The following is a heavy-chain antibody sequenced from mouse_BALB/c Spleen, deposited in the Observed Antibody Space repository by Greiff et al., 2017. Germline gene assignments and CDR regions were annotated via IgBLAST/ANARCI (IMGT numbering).Heavy chain of an antibody. V-gene: IGHV2-9*02. CDR3: ARERGIYYYAMDY. Sequence: QVQLKESGPGLVAPSQSLSITCTVSGFSLTSYGVHWVRQPPGKGLEWLGVIWAGGSTNYNSALMSRLSISKDNSKSQVFLKMNSLQTDDTAMYYCARERGIYYYAMDYWGQGTSVTVSS. CDR1: GFSLTSYG. J-gene: IGHJ4*01. CDR2: IWAGGST.